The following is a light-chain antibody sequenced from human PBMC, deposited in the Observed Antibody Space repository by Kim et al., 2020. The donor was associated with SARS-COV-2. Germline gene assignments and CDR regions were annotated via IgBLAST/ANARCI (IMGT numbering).Light chain of an antibody. CDR1: KLGDKY. J-gene: IGLJ3*02. V-gene: IGLV3-1*01. CDR2: QNI. CDR3: QAWDSSTGVV. Sequence: SYELTQPPSVSVSPGQTASITCSGEKLGDKYACWYQQKPGQSPVLVIYQNIKRPSGIPERFSGSNSGNTATLTISGAQAMDEADYYCQAWDSSTGVVFCGGTQLTVL.